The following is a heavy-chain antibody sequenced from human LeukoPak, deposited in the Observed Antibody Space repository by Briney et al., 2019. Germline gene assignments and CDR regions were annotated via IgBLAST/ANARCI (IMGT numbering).Heavy chain of an antibody. CDR3: TKDAQYPIDY. D-gene: IGHD2-2*01. V-gene: IGHV3-23*01. Sequence: PGGSLRLSCAASGFTFSSYAMSWVRQAPEKGLEWVSTLDESGGSTYYADSVRGRFTISRDNSKNTLYLQMNSLRAEDTAVYYCTKDAQYPIDYWGQGTLVTVSS. J-gene: IGHJ4*02. CDR1: GFTFSSYA. CDR2: LDESGGST.